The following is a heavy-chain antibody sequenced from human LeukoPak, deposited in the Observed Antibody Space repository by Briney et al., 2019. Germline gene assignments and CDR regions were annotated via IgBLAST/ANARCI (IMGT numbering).Heavy chain of an antibody. J-gene: IGHJ4*02. CDR2: ISSHGSNK. D-gene: IGHD3-10*02. V-gene: IGHV3-30*03. CDR3: ADGSGCSGSFYNHFDC. CDR1: GLSFNSCG. Sequence: GGSPRLSCAPSGLSFNSCGMHWVRQAPGKGLGWVAVISSHGSNKYYADSVKGRFPISRDNSKNTPSLQINSLRTEDTAVFYCADGSGCSGSFYNHFDCWGQGTLVTISS.